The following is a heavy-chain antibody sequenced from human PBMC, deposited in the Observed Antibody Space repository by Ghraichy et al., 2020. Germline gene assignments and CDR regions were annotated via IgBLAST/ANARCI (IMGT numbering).Heavy chain of an antibody. V-gene: IGHV1-2*06. CDR1: GYTFTGYY. D-gene: IGHD1-26*01. CDR2: INPKTGGT. CDR3: ARSWEHVDY. Sequence: ASVKVSCKASGYTFTGYYINWVRQAPGQGLEWMERINPKTGGTNYAQRFQGRVTMTTDTTITTAYMNLTSLRSDDMAVYFCARSWEHVDYWGQGTLVAVSS. J-gene: IGHJ4*02.